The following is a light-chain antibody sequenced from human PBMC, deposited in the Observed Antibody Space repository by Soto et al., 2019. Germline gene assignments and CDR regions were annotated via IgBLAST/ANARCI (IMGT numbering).Light chain of an antibody. V-gene: IGLV2-11*01. CDR2: DVN. Sequence: QAVVTQPRSVSGSPGQSVTISCTGTSSDVGGYNYVSWYQQHPGKAPKLMIYDVNKRPSGVPDRFSGSKSGNTASLTISGLQAEDEAEYYCCSYAGSYTKVLGTGTKLTVL. CDR1: SSDVGGYNY. CDR3: CSYAGSYTKV. J-gene: IGLJ1*01.